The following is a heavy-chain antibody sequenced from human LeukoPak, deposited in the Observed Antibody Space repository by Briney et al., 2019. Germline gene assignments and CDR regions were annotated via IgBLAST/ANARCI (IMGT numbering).Heavy chain of an antibody. J-gene: IGHJ4*02. CDR3: ARERSGYDPYHFDF. V-gene: IGHV4-4*07. Sequence: PSETLSLTCTVSGGSISSYYWSWIRQPAEKGLEWIGRVYSSGGSNYNPSLKSRVTMSVDTSKSQFSLKLSSVTAADTAVYYCARERSGYDPYHFDFWGQGTLVTVSS. CDR2: VYSSGGS. D-gene: IGHD5-12*01. CDR1: GGSISSYY.